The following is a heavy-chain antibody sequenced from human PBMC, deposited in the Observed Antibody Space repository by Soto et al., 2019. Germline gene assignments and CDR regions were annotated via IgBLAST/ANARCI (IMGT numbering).Heavy chain of an antibody. CDR1: GFTFSKSS. D-gene: IGHD4-17*01. V-gene: IGHV1-58*01. CDR2: VVVGSDNT. Sequence: VKVSCKTSGFTFSKSSVQWMRQARGQRLEWLGWVVVGSDNTRHPQNLQDRVTITRDMSTSRSYIELSSLTSEDTAVYVCAAEIDDYADLNYWGKVTPGTVAS. J-gene: IGHJ4*02. CDR3: AAEIDDYADLNY.